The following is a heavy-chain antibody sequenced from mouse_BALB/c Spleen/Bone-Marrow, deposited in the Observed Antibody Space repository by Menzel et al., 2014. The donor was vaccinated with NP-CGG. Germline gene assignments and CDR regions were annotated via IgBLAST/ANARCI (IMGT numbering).Heavy chain of an antibody. CDR2: ISTYSGNT. CDR1: GYTFTDYA. Sequence: VQLQESGPELVRPGVSAKISCKGSGYTFTDYAMHWVKQSHAKSLEWIGVISTYSGNTNYNQKFKGEATMTVDKSSSTAYMELARLTSEDSAIYYCARRGYGSSPFDYWGQGTTLTGPS. D-gene: IGHD1-1*01. V-gene: IGHV1-67*01. J-gene: IGHJ2*01. CDR3: ARRGYGSSPFDY.